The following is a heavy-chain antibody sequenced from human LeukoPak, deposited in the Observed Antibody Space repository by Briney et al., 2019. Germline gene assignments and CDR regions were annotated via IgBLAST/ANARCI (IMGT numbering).Heavy chain of an antibody. Sequence: GGSLRLSCAASGFTFSNYAINWVRQAPGKGLEWVSAIGASGDTTYYADSVRGRFTISRDNSKNTLYLQMNSLRAEDTAVYYCAGHGYSYDYYFDYWGQGTLVTVSS. CDR3: AGHGYSYDYYFDY. CDR1: GFTFSNYA. J-gene: IGHJ4*02. CDR2: IGASGDTT. V-gene: IGHV3-23*01. D-gene: IGHD5-18*01.